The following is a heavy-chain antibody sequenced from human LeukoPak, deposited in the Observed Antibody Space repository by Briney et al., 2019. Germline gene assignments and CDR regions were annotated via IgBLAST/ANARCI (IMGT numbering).Heavy chain of an antibody. V-gene: IGHV3-66*01. CDR1: RFTVSNNC. Sequence: GGSLRLSCAASRFTVSNNCMSWVRQAPGKGLEWVSAIYSGGSTSYADSVKGRFTISRDNSKNTLYLQMNSLRAEDTAVYYCARIYVWGSYHSRYYHFYGMDVWGQGTTVTVSS. CDR2: IYSGGST. CDR3: ARIYVWGSYHSRYYHFYGMDV. J-gene: IGHJ6*02. D-gene: IGHD3-16*02.